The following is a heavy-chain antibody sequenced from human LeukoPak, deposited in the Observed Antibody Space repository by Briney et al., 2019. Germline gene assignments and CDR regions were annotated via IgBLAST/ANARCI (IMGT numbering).Heavy chain of an antibody. J-gene: IGHJ4*02. CDR2: YDPEDDER. CDR1: GHTLRDLS. V-gene: IGHV1-24*01. Sequence: GASVNVSCTAFGHTLRDLSIHWVRQAPGKGLEWMGGYDPEDDERIYSEKFLGRVALTEDTSTDTAYMELTSLRSDDTAVYYCSTETAGNYWGQGTLVTVSS. CDR3: STETAGNY. D-gene: IGHD3-10*01.